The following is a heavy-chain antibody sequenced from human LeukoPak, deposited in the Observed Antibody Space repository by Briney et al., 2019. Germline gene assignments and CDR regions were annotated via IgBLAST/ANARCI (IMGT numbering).Heavy chain of an antibody. CDR3: ARDNSVGDNAWWFDP. D-gene: IGHD1-26*01. CDR2: INPTGGST. Sequence: ASVKVSCKASGYTFTGYYMHWVRQAPGQGLEWMGLINPTGGSTGYAQKFQGRVTMTRDMSTSTDYMELSSLRSEDTAIYYCARDNSVGDNAWWFDPWGQGTLVTVSS. J-gene: IGHJ5*02. V-gene: IGHV1-46*01. CDR1: GYTFTGYY.